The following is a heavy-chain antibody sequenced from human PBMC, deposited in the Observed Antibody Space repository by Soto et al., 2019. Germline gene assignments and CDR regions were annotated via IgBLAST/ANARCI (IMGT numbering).Heavy chain of an antibody. J-gene: IGHJ4*02. D-gene: IGHD2-21*01. CDR3: ARRRIVPTTNFDY. V-gene: IGHV4-39*01. CDR2: IFHTGAT. Sequence: SETLSLTCTVSGDSISISSFYWGCIRQPPGKGLEWIGHIFHTGATYQDPTLKSRLRMSVDTSKNQFSLNLSSVTATDTAVYYCARRRIVPTTNFDYWGQGTLVTVSS. CDR1: GDSISISSFY.